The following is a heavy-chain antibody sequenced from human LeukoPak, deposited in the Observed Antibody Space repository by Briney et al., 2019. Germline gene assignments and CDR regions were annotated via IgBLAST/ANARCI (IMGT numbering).Heavy chain of an antibody. CDR1: GFTFSNYA. CDR2: ISGSGGGT. CDR3: AKDKGIAAAGTFDY. Sequence: GGSLRLSCEASGFTFSNYAMNWVRQAPGKGLEWVSTISGSGGGTYYADSVKGRFTISRDNSKNTLYLQMNSLRAEDTAVYYCAKDKGIAAAGTFDYWGQGTLVTVSS. J-gene: IGHJ4*02. V-gene: IGHV3-23*01. D-gene: IGHD6-13*01.